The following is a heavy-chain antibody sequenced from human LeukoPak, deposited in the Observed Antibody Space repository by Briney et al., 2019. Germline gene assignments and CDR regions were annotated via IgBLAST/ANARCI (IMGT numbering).Heavy chain of an antibody. CDR2: IRYDGSNK. V-gene: IGHV3-30*02. J-gene: IGHJ4*02. D-gene: IGHD6-13*01. CDR1: GFTFSSYG. CDR3: AKSPTWQLAYFYY. Sequence: GGTLRLSCAASGFTFSSYGMHWVRQAPGKGLEWVAFIRYDGSNKYYADSVKGRFTISRDNSKNTLYLQMNSLRAEDTAVYYCAKSPTWQLAYFYYWGQGTLVTVSS.